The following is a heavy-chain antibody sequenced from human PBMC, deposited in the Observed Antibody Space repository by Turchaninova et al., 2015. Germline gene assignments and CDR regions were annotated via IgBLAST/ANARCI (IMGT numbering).Heavy chain of an antibody. J-gene: IGHJ4*02. V-gene: IGHV1-2*06. CDR2: IRPDTGDT. D-gene: IGHD5-12*01. CDR1: EYPFTVFY. CDR3: ARVIGAATTDFDY. Sequence: LVQSGAEVQRPGASVRVSCTASEYPFTVFYIPWLRQTPGQGLEWMGRIRPDTGDTNYAQKFRGRVTLTSDTSIRTAYMDLTRLRSDDTAVYYCARVIGAATTDFDYWGQGTLVAVSS.